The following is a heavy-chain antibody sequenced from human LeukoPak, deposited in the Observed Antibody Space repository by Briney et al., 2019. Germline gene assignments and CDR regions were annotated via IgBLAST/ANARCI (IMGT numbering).Heavy chain of an antibody. CDR3: ARGNYDSSGYYYWYY. Sequence: GGSLRLSCAAFGFIFDDYGVSWVRQAPGKGLEWVSGINWNGGSTGYADSVKGRFTISRDNAKNSLYLQMNSLRAEDTAVYYCARGNYDSSGYYYWYYWGQGTLVTVSS. CDR1: GFIFDDYG. CDR2: INWNGGST. J-gene: IGHJ4*02. D-gene: IGHD3-22*01. V-gene: IGHV3-20*04.